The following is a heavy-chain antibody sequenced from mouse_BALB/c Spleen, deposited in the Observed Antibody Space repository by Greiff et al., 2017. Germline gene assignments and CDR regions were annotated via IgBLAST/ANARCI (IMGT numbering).Heavy chain of an antibody. CDR3: ARFYGNYAMDY. D-gene: IGHD2-1*01. J-gene: IGHJ4*01. Sequence: VQLQQSGPELVKPGASVRISCKASGYTFTSYYIHWVKQRPGQGLEWIGWIYPGNVNTKYNEKFKGKATLTADKSSSTAYMQLSSLTSEDSAVYFCARFYGNYAMDYWGQGTSVTVSS. V-gene: IGHV1S56*01. CDR1: GYTFTSYY. CDR2: IYPGNVNT.